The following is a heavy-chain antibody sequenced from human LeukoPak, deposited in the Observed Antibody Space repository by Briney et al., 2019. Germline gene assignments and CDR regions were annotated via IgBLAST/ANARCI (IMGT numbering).Heavy chain of an antibody. Sequence: GGSLRLSCAASGFTFSSYWMSWVRQPPGKGLEWVANIKQDGSEKYYVDSVKGRFTISRDNAKNSLYLQMNSLRAEDTAVYYCVRRLGDYYYYGMDVWGKGTTVTVSS. CDR1: GFTFSSYW. CDR3: VRRLGDYYYYGMDV. D-gene: IGHD4-11*01. V-gene: IGHV3-7*03. J-gene: IGHJ6*04. CDR2: IKQDGSEK.